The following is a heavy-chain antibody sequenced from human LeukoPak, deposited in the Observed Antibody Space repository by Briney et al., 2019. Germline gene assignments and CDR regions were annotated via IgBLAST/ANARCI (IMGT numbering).Heavy chain of an antibody. D-gene: IGHD3-22*01. V-gene: IGHV4-4*07. Sequence: PSETLSLTCTVSGGSISSYYWSWIRQPAGKGLEWIGRIYTSGSTNYNPSLKSRVTISVDTSKNQFSLKLSSVTAADTAVYYCARARYYYDSSGYYYYFDYWGQGTLVTVSS. CDR1: GGSISSYY. CDR2: IYTSGST. J-gene: IGHJ4*02. CDR3: ARARYYYDSSGYYYYFDY.